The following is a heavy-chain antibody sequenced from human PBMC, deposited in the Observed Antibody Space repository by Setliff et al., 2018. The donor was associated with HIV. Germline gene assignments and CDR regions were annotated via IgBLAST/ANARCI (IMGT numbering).Heavy chain of an antibody. CDR2: IYYSGST. Sequence: SETLSLTCTVSGGSITSGGYYWSWIRQHPGKGLEWIGYIYYSGSTYYNPSLKSRVSISVDTSKNQISLNLSSVTAADTAVYYCARVYYYGSPHMDVWGKGTTVTVSS. CDR1: GGSITSGGYY. D-gene: IGHD3-10*01. V-gene: IGHV4-31*03. J-gene: IGHJ6*03. CDR3: ARVYYYGSPHMDV.